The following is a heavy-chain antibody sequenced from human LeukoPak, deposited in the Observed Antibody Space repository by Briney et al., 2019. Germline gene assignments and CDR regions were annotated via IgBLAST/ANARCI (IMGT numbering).Heavy chain of an antibody. CDR3: TKVDGVLPDAFDI. J-gene: IGHJ3*02. CDR2: ISWNSGSI. CDR1: GFTFDNYA. Sequence: GRSLRLSCAASGFTFDNYAMHWVRQAPGKGLEWVSAISWNSGSINYADSVKGRFTISRDNAKNSLYLQMNSLRVEDTALYYCTKVDGVLPDAFDIWGQGTMVTVSS. D-gene: IGHD5-24*01. V-gene: IGHV3-9*01.